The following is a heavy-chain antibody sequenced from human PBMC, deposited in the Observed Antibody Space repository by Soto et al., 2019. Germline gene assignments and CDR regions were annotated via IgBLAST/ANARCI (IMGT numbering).Heavy chain of an antibody. J-gene: IGHJ4*02. CDR2: ITPYNGNV. V-gene: IGHV1-45*02. Sequence: QMQLLQSGAEVKKTGSSVKISCKTSGWIFTFKYLHWVRQAPGQGLEWLGWITPYNGNVKYAQHFQDRISLTMDNSLTPLFLELRNLRSEDTGLYYCARSATSGDQHFIDSWGQGTLVTVSS. CDR3: ARSATSGDQHFIDS. D-gene: IGHD7-27*01. CDR1: GWIFTFKY.